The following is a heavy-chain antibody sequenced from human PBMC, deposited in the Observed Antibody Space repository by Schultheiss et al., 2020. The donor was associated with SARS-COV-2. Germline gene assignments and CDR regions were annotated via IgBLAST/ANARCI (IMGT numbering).Heavy chain of an antibody. D-gene: IGHD4-23*01. V-gene: IGHV4-34*01. CDR3: ARDNSWESGPKGWFDP. CDR1: GGSFSGYY. CDR2: INHSGST. J-gene: IGHJ5*02. Sequence: SQTLSLTCAVYGGSFSGYYWSWIRQPPGKGLEWIGEINHSGSTNYNPSLKSRVTISVDTSKNQFSLKLSSVTAADTAVYYCARDNSWESGPKGWFDPWGQGTLVTVSS.